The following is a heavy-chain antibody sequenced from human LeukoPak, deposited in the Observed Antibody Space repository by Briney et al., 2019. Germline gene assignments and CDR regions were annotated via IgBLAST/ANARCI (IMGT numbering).Heavy chain of an antibody. CDR1: GFTFSSYW. D-gene: IGHD5-12*01. V-gene: IGHV3-74*01. J-gene: IGHJ4*02. Sequence: GGSLRLSCAASGFTFSSYWMHWVRHGPGKGLVWLSCINSDGSDTSYADSVKGRFTISTDNAKNTLYLQMNSLRAEDTAVYYCARGSKSYGGYLNYWGQGTLVTVSS. CDR2: INSDGSDT. CDR3: ARGSKSYGGYLNY.